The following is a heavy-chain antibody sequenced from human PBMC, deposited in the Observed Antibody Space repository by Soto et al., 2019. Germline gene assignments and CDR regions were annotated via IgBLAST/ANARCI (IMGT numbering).Heavy chain of an antibody. V-gene: IGHV3-15*07. CDR3: TTGSVEGV. CDR2: IKTNTEGGTT. J-gene: IGHJ6*02. D-gene: IGHD2-15*01. Sequence: EVQLVESGGGFIYPGGSLRLSCGASGLTISNAWMNWVRQAPGKGLEWGGRIKTNTEGGTTDYAAAVKARFTVARHDSKTTLYLQMNSLKTEDTAVYYCTTGSVEGVCGQGTTVTVSS. CDR1: GLTISNAW.